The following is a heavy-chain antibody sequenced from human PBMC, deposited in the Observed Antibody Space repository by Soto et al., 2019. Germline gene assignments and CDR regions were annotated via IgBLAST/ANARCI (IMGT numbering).Heavy chain of an antibody. J-gene: IGHJ4*02. Sequence: VQLLESGGGLVQPGGSLRLSCAASGFTFSNYAMSWVRQAPGKGLEWVSAVSGSGGNTYYADSVQGRFTISRDNSMNMLNLQMNSLRAEDTAVYYCAKLNLFVSAAAGRGPFDYWGQGTLVTVSS. CDR3: AKLNLFVSAAAGRGPFDY. V-gene: IGHV3-23*01. D-gene: IGHD6-13*01. CDR2: VSGSGGNT. CDR1: GFTFSNYA.